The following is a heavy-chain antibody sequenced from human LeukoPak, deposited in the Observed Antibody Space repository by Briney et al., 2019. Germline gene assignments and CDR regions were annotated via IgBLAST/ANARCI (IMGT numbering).Heavy chain of an antibody. CDR1: GGTFSSYT. V-gene: IGHV1-69*02. D-gene: IGHD2-2*01. CDR2: IIPILGIA. Sequence: ASVKVSCKASGGTFSSYTISWVRQAPGQGLEWMGRIIPILGIANYAQKFQGRVTITADKSTSTAYMELSSLRSDDTAVYYCARVRPGRVPAAINAFDIWGQGTMVTVSS. J-gene: IGHJ3*02. CDR3: ARVRPGRVPAAINAFDI.